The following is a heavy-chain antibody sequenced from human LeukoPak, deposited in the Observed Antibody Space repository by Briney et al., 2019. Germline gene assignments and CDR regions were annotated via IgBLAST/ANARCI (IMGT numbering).Heavy chain of an antibody. CDR3: AKDPDYFPFRGYFDC. CDR1: GFTFSSYA. J-gene: IGHJ4*02. V-gene: IGHV3-23*01. Sequence: QPGGSLRLSCAASGFTFSSYALSWVRHAPGKGLEWVSAISGSGGSTYYADSVRGRFTISRDNSKNTLYLQMNSLRAEDTAVYYCAKDPDYFPFRGYFDCWGQGTLVTVSS. D-gene: IGHD3-10*01. CDR2: ISGSGGST.